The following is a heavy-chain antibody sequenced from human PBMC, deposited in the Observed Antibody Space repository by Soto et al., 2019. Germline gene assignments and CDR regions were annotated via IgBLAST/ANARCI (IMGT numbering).Heavy chain of an antibody. Sequence: GGSLRLSCAASGFTFSNFRMNWIRQAPGKGLEWVSHIDGSGTAMSYVDSVKGRFTISRDNAKNSLYLEMASLRDEDTAVYYCARQLYTVVTPQDYWGRGTLVTVSS. CDR3: ARQLYTVVTPQDY. V-gene: IGHV3-48*02. D-gene: IGHD2-21*02. CDR2: IDGSGTAM. J-gene: IGHJ4*02. CDR1: GFTFSNFR.